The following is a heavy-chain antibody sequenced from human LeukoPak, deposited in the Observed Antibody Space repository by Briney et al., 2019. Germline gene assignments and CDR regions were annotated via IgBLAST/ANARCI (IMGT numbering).Heavy chain of an antibody. V-gene: IGHV3-23*01. Sequence: GGSLRLSCTGSGFTFSNYAITWLGQSPGKGLEWFSTVSSSGTSTYYADSVKGRFTISRDNSKNTLYLQMNSLRVEDTAVYYCAKDGHYDSSGFTLQYWGQGTLVTVSS. CDR3: AKDGHYDSSGFTLQY. D-gene: IGHD3-22*01. CDR1: GFTFSNYA. J-gene: IGHJ1*01. CDR2: VSSSGTST.